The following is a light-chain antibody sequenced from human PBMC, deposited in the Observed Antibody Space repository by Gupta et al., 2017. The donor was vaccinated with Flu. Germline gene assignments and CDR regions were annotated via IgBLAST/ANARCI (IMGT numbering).Light chain of an antibody. CDR1: QRGSST. V-gene: IGKV3-11*01. J-gene: IGKJ2*03. Sequence: EIVVTQSPATLSLSPGERAPLSCRASQRGSSTFASYQQKPGPAPRLLVYDASNRATGIPARVSGRGSGKDFTSHISNLGPEDFAGDYCQPRTYRIDSFGQGTKVEIK. CDR3: QPRTYRIDS. CDR2: DAS.